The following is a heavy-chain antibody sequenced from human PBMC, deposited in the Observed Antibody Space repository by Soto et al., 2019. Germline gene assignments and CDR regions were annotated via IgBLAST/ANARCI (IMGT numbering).Heavy chain of an antibody. Sequence: QVQLQQWGAGLLKPSETLSLTCAVYGGSFSGYYWSWIRQPPGKGLEWIGEINHSGSTNYNPSIKSRVTISVDTSKNQFSLKLSSVTAADTAVYYCARLRSSGYYSRSKWFDPWGQGTLVTVSS. CDR2: INHSGST. CDR3: ARLRSSGYYSRSKWFDP. CDR1: GGSFSGYY. D-gene: IGHD3-22*01. J-gene: IGHJ5*02. V-gene: IGHV4-34*01.